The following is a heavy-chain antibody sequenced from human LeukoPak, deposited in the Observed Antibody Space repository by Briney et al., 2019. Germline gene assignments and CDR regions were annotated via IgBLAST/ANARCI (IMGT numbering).Heavy chain of an antibody. CDR1: GGSISSSSYH. V-gene: IGHV4-39*01. Sequence: KPSETLSLTCTVSGGSISSSSYHWGWIRQPPGKGLEWIGSIYYSGSTYYNPSLKSRVTISVDTSKNQFSLKLSSVTAADTAAYYCESEYSGSYYRYYYYMDVWGKGTTVTVSS. J-gene: IGHJ6*03. CDR2: IYYSGST. CDR3: ESEYSGSYYRYYYYMDV. D-gene: IGHD1-26*01.